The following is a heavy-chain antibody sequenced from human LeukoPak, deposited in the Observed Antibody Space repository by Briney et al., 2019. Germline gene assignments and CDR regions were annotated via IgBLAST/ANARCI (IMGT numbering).Heavy chain of an antibody. J-gene: IGHJ4*02. CDR3: ANAYWNDGTIDY. CDR1: GFTFDDYA. D-gene: IGHD1-1*01. V-gene: IGHV3-9*01. CDR2: ISWNSGSI. Sequence: GRSLRPSCAASGFTFDDYAMHWVRQAPGKGLEWVSGISWNSGSIGYADSVKGRFTISRDNAKNSLYLQMNSLRAEDTALYYCANAYWNDGTIDYWGQGTLVTVSS.